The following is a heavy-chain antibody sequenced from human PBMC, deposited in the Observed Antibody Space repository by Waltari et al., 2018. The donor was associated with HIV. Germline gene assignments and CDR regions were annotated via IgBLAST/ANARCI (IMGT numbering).Heavy chain of an antibody. V-gene: IGHV3-66*02. CDR2: IYSGGST. Sequence: EVQLVESGGGLVQPGGSLRLSCAASGFTVSSNYMSWVRQAPGKGLEWVSLIYSGGSTYYADSVKGRFTISRDNSKNTLYLQMNSLRAEDTAVYYCATIEYSSTHIDYWGQGTLVTVSS. CDR1: GFTVSSNY. D-gene: IGHD6-6*01. J-gene: IGHJ4*02. CDR3: ATIEYSSTHIDY.